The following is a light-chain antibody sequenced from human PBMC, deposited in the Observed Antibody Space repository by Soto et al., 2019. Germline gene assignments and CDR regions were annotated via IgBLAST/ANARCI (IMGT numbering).Light chain of an antibody. CDR2: GVC. CDR1: QSVGSD. V-gene: IGKV3D-15*01. CDR3: QQYNNWPRT. J-gene: IGKJ3*01. Sequence: EIVMTQSPATLSVSPGERATLSCRASQSVGSDLAWYQQKPGQGPRLLLYGVCTRATGIPARFSGSGSGTEFTLTISSLQSEDFAIYYCQQYNNWPRTFGPGTKVDFK.